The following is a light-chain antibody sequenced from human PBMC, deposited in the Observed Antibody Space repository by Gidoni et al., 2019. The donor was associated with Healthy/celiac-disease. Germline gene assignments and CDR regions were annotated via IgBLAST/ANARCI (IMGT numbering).Light chain of an antibody. CDR2: LGS. CDR1: QSLLHSNGYNY. V-gene: IGKV2-28*01. CDR3: MQVLQTPFT. J-gene: IGKJ3*01. Sequence: DIVMTQYPLSLPVTPGEPASIPCRSSQSLLHSNGYNYLVWYLQKPGQSPQLLIFLGSNRASGVPDRFSGGGSGTDFTLKICRVEAEDVVVYSCMQVLQTPFTFGPGTKVDLK.